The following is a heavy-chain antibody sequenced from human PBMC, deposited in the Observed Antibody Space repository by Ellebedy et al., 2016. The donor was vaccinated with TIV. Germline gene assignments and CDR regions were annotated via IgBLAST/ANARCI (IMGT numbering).Heavy chain of an antibody. CDR2: ISAYNGNT. CDR1: GYTFTSYG. V-gene: IGHV1-18*01. Sequence: ASVKVSXXASGYTFTSYGISWVRQAPGQGLEWMGWISAYNGNTNYAQKFQGRVTITADESTSTAYMELSSLRSEDTAVYYCARDPITMTVTGYYYYYGMDVWGQGTTVTVSS. J-gene: IGHJ6*02. D-gene: IGHD4-17*01. CDR3: ARDPITMTVTGYYYYYGMDV.